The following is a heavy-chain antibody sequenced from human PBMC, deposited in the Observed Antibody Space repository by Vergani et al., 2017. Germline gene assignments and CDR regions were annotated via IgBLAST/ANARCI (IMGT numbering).Heavy chain of an antibody. J-gene: IGHJ5*02. CDR1: GGSISSGGYY. D-gene: IGHD2-15*01. Sequence: QVQLPESGPGLVKPSQTLSLTCTVSGGSISSGGYYWSWIRQHPGKGMEWIGYIYYSGSPYYKPSRKSRVTISVDTSKNQFSLKLSSVTAADTAVYYFARDRSGYCSGASGPDNWFDPWGQGTLVTVSS. CDR2: IYYSGSP. V-gene: IGHV4-31*03. CDR3: ARDRSGYCSGASGPDNWFDP.